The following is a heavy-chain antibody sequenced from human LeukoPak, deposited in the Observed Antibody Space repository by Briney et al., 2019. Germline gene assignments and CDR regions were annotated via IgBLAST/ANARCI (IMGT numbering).Heavy chain of an antibody. CDR1: GFTFSSYG. CDR2: IRYDGSHK. D-gene: IGHD1-26*01. Sequence: GGSLRLSCAASGFTFSSYGMHWVRQAPGKGLEWVAFIRYDGSHKYYADSVKGRFTISRDNSKNTLYLQMNSLRSEDTAVYFCAKGWELQSYYYYYMDVWGKGTTVTVSS. CDR3: AKGWELQSYYYYYMDV. J-gene: IGHJ6*03. V-gene: IGHV3-30*02.